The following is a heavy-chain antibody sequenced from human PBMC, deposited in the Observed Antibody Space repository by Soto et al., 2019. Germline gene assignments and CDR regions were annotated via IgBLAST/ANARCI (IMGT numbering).Heavy chain of an antibody. V-gene: IGHV3-30*18. Sequence: GGSLRLSCAASGFTFSSYGMHWVRQAPGKGLEWVAVISYDGSNKYYADSVKGRFTISRDNSKNTLYLQMNSLRAEDTAVYYCAKVRAAYCGGDCYYFLHYYYGMDVWGQGTTVTVSS. J-gene: IGHJ6*02. D-gene: IGHD2-21*02. CDR3: AKVRAAYCGGDCYYFLHYYYGMDV. CDR2: ISYDGSNK. CDR1: GFTFSSYG.